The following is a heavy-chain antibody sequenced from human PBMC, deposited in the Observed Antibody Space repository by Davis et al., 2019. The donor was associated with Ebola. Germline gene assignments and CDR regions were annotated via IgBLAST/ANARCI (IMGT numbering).Heavy chain of an antibody. V-gene: IGHV3-23*01. CDR2: ISGSGGST. CDR3: AKASPQYCTSTSCPPGDY. J-gene: IGHJ4*02. Sequence: GESLKISCAASGFTVSSNYMSWVRQAPGKGLEWVSAISGSGGSTYYADSVKGRFTISRDNSKNTLSLQMNSLRADDTAVYYCAKASPQYCTSTSCPPGDYWGQGTLVTVSP. D-gene: IGHD2-2*01. CDR1: GFTVSSNY.